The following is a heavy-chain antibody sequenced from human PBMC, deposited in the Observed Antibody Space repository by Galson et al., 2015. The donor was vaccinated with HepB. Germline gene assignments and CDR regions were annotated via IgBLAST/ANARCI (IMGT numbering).Heavy chain of an antibody. CDR1: GFTFTSSA. D-gene: IGHD3-16*02. CDR2: IVVGSGNT. CDR3: AVGGYIWGCYRFDY. Sequence: SVKVSCKASGFTFTSSAVQWVRQARGQRLEWIGWIVVGSGNTNYAQKFQERVTITRDMSTCTAYMALSSLISEVTAVYYCAVGGYIWGCYRFDYWGQGTLVTVSS. V-gene: IGHV1-58*01. J-gene: IGHJ4*02.